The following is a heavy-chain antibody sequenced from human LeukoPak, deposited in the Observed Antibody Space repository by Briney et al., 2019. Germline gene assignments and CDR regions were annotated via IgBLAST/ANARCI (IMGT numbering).Heavy chain of an antibody. J-gene: IGHJ6*03. CDR1: GGSFSGYY. CDR3: ARGITIFGVVIRPLYYYYMDV. D-gene: IGHD3-3*01. V-gene: IGHV4-34*01. CDR2: INHSGST. Sequence: SETLSLTCAVYGGSFSGYYWSWIRQPPGKGLEWIGEINHSGSTNYNPSLKSRVTISVDTSKNQFSLKLSSVTAADTAVYYCARGITIFGVVIRPLYYYYMDVWGKGTTVTVSS.